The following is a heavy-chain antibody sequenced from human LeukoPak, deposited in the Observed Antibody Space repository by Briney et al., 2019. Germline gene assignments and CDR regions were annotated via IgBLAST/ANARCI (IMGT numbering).Heavy chain of an antibody. CDR1: GGTFSSYA. CDR2: IIPIFGTA. Sequence: SVKVSCKASGGTFSSYAISWVRQAPGQGLEWMGGIIPIFGTANYAQKFQGRVTITADESTSTAYMELSSLRSEDTAVYYCTRGGGRGGSCIFDYWGQGTLVTVSS. J-gene: IGHJ4*02. D-gene: IGHD2-15*01. CDR3: TRGGGRGGSCIFDY. V-gene: IGHV1-69*13.